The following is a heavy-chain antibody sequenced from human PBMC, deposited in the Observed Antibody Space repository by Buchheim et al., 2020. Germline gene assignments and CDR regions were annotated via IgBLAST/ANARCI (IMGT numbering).Heavy chain of an antibody. CDR2: ISGSGGDT. CDR1: GFTFRSYA. CDR3: AKDGWGMAAAGSYFDC. V-gene: IGHV3-23*01. Sequence: EVQLLESGGGLVQPGGSLRLSCAASGFTFRSYAMSWVRQAPGKGLQWVSAISGSGGDTYYGNSVKGRFTVSRDNSKNTLYLQMNSLRAEDTAVYYCAKDGWGMAAAGSYFDCWGPGTL. J-gene: IGHJ4*02. D-gene: IGHD6-13*01.